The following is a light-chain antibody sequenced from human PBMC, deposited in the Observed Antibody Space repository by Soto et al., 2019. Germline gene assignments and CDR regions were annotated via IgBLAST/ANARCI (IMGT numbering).Light chain of an antibody. CDR1: QGSNNF. J-gene: IGKJ1*01. CDR2: DSS. CDR3: QRYDSVPRT. V-gene: IGKV1-27*01. Sequence: IRMTQSPPSLSASVGDKITITCRAHQGSNNFLAWYHQKPGEVPKLLMYDSSTLQSGASSRFSGSGSGTVFTLTINSLQPEDVGSYSCQRYDSVPRTFGQRTNVEVK.